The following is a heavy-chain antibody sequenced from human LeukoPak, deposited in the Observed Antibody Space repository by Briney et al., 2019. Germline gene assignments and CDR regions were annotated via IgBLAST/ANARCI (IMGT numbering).Heavy chain of an antibody. CDR2: ISGSGGST. Sequence: PGGSLRLSCAASGFTFSSYAMSWVRQAPGKGLEWVSAISGSGGSTYYADSVKGRFTISRDNSKNTLYLKMNSLRAEDTAVYYCAKDQGTYCSTTSCYAPDAFDIWGQGTMVTVSS. D-gene: IGHD2-2*01. CDR3: AKDQGTYCSTTSCYAPDAFDI. CDR1: GFTFSSYA. J-gene: IGHJ3*02. V-gene: IGHV3-23*01.